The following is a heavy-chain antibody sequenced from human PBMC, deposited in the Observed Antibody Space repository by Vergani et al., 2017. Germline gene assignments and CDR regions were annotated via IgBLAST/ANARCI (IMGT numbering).Heavy chain of an antibody. CDR2: INTNGDYT. D-gene: IGHD1-1*01. Sequence: VQLVESGGGVVQPGRSLRLSCTSSGFTFSTYAMHWVRQAPGKGLEWVSTINTNGDYTRYGDSVKGRFTISRDNSKSTLYLQMNSLRAEDTAIYYCAKGGWNYWFDSWGQGTLVIVS. CDR1: GFTFSTYA. V-gene: IGHV3-23*04. CDR3: AKGGWNYWFDS. J-gene: IGHJ5*01.